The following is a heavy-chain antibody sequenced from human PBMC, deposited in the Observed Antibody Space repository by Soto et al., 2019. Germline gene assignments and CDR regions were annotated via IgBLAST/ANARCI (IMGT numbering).Heavy chain of an antibody. V-gene: IGHV1-18*01. CDR3: ARIGFDGH. D-gene: IGHD3-9*01. CDR1: GYTFTSYG. J-gene: IGHJ1*01. Sequence: QVQLVQSGSEIKKPGASVKVSCKAFGYTFTSYGIGWVRQAPGQGLEWMGWISVYNDNTNYAQKFQCRVTMTTETSSSTAYMELRSLISDDTAVYYCARIGFDGHWGQGTLVTVSS. CDR2: ISVYNDNT.